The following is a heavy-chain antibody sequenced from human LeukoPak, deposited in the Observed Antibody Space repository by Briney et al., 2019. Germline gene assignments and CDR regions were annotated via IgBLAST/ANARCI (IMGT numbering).Heavy chain of an antibody. CDR3: ARHRSGWLQSSFDY. V-gene: IGHV4-59*08. CDR2: VHETRST. J-gene: IGHJ4*02. D-gene: IGHD5-24*01. CDR1: GDFVSSYF. Sequence: SETLSLTCTVSGDFVSSYFLGWIRQPPGKGLEWIGNVHETRSTYYNPSLKSRVTMSVDTSKNQFSLRLNSVTAADTAVYYCARHRSGWLQSSFDYWGQGTLVTVSS.